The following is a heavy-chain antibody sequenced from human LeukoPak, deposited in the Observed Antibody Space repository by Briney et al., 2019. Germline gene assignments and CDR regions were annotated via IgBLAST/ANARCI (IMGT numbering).Heavy chain of an antibody. D-gene: IGHD3-22*01. Sequence: PSETLSLTCTVSGGSISSSNYHWGWIRQPPGKGLEWIGSIYYSGSTYYNPSLKSRVTISVDTSKNQFSLKLSSVTAADTAVYYCARLPYYYDSSGYYSDAFDIWGQGTMVTVSS. CDR2: IYYSGST. CDR1: GGSISSSNYH. V-gene: IGHV4-39*01. J-gene: IGHJ3*02. CDR3: ARLPYYYDSSGYYSDAFDI.